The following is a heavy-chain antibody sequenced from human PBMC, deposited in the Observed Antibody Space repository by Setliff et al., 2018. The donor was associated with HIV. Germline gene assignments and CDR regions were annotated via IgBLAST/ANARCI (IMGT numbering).Heavy chain of an antibody. J-gene: IGHJ1*01. D-gene: IGHD3-22*01. Sequence: PSETLSLTCSVSGATISRHFWSWIRQSPGKELEWIGTIYDSGVTKYNPSLQTRVRVSVDTSKSHLSLSLTSVTPADTAVYYCTRRQWGTSGYDEFFQQWGQGSLVTVSS. CDR2: IYDSGVT. V-gene: IGHV4-59*11. CDR3: TRRQWGTSGYDEFFQQ. CDR1: GATISRHF.